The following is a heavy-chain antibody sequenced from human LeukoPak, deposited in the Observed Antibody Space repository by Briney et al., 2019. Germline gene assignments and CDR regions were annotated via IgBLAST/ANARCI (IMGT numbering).Heavy chain of an antibody. CDR1: GFTFSSYS. J-gene: IGHJ4*02. D-gene: IGHD5-18*01. CDR2: ITSRTTTI. CDR3: ARVQTARFDY. Sequence: GESLRLSCAASGFTFSSYSMNWVRQAPGKGLEWISCITSRTTTIYYADSVKGRFTISRDNAKNSLYLQMNSLRDEDTAVYYCARVQTARFDYWGQGTLVTVSS. V-gene: IGHV3-48*02.